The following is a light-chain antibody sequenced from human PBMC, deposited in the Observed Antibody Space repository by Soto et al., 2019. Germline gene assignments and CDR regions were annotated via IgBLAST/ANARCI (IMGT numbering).Light chain of an antibody. CDR1: QGIGND. J-gene: IGKJ4*01. V-gene: IGKV1-6*02. CDR3: LQDHKYPRT. Sequence: AIQMAQSPSSLSASVGDRVTITCRASQGIGNDVGWYQQKPGKAPKLLLYAATTLQSGVPSRFSGTRSGTDFTITISGLQPEDFATYYCLQDHKYPRTFGGGNKVEIK. CDR2: AAT.